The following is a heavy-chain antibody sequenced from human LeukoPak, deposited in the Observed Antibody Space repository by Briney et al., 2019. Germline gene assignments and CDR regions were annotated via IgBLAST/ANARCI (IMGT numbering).Heavy chain of an antibody. CDR1: GGSISSYY. V-gene: IGHV4-4*07. D-gene: IGHD3-16*02. J-gene: IGHJ3*02. CDR3: ARGWGDYVWGSYRSDAFDI. Sequence: PSETLSLTCTVSGGSISSYYWSWIRQPAGKGLEWIGRIYTSGSTNYNPSLKSRVTISVDTSKNQFSLKLRSVTAADTAVYYCARGWGDYVWGSYRSDAFDIWGLGTMVTVSS. CDR2: IYTSGST.